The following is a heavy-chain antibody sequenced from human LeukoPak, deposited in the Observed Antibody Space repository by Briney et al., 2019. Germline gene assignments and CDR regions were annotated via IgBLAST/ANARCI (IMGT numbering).Heavy chain of an antibody. J-gene: IGHJ6*03. D-gene: IGHD6-19*01. CDR1: GGSISSYY. V-gene: IGHV4-59*01. Sequence: SETLSLTCTGSGGSISSYYWSWIRQPPGKGLEWIGYIYYSGSTNYNPSLKSRVTISVDTSKNQFSLKLSSVTAADTAVYYCARSRYSSGWYGIYYYYYYMDVWGKGTTVTVSS. CDR3: ARSRYSSGWYGIYYYYYYMDV. CDR2: IYYSGST.